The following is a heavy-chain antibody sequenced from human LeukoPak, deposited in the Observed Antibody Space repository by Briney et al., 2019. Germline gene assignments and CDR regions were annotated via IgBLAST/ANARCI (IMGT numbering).Heavy chain of an antibody. CDR3: ARDSGSYRIFDY. Sequence: GGSLRLSCEASGFTFSSYWMSWVRQAPGKGLEWVANIKEDGSEKYYVDSVKGRFTISRDNAKDSLYLQMSSPRAEDTAVYYCARDSGSYRIFDYWGQGTLVTVSS. J-gene: IGHJ4*02. CDR2: IKEDGSEK. D-gene: IGHD1-26*01. V-gene: IGHV3-7*01. CDR1: GFTFSSYW.